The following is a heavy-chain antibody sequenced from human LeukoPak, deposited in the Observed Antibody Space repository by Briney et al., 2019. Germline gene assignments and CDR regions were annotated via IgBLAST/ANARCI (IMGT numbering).Heavy chain of an antibody. J-gene: IGHJ4*02. CDR3: LTSSFDH. CDR2: ISSNSDTI. V-gene: IGHV3-9*01. CDR1: GFTLGDYD. Sequence: PGRSLRLSCAASGFTLGDYDIHWVRQAPGKGPEWVSNISSNSDTIAYAEPVKGRFTVSRDNTINSLYLQMDSLRVEDTALYYCLTSSFDHWGQGTLVTVSS.